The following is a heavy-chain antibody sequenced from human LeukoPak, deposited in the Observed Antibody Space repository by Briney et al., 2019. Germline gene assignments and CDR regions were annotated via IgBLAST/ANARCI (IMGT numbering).Heavy chain of an antibody. Sequence: SETLSLTCTVSGGSVSSGSYYWSWIRQPPGKGLEWIGYIYYSGSTNYNPSLKSRVTISVDTSKNQFSLKLSSVTAADTAVYYCARNPSSGWLDYWGQGTLVTVSS. D-gene: IGHD6-19*01. CDR3: ARNPSSGWLDY. CDR1: GGSVSSGSYY. J-gene: IGHJ4*02. CDR2: IYYSGST. V-gene: IGHV4-61*01.